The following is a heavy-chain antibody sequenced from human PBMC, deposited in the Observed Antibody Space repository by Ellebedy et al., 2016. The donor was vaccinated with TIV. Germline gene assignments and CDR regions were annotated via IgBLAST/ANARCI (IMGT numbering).Heavy chain of an antibody. CDR1: GFSFSTYW. J-gene: IGHJ5*02. Sequence: GGSLRLXXAASGFSFSTYWMTWVRQAPGKGLEWVANIKEDGSEQYYVDSVKGRFIISRDNAKKSLYLQLNGLRAEDAAVYYCARPFVRNCFDPWGQGTLVTVSS. CDR3: ARPFVRNCFDP. D-gene: IGHD3-16*01. V-gene: IGHV3-7*03. CDR2: IKEDGSEQ.